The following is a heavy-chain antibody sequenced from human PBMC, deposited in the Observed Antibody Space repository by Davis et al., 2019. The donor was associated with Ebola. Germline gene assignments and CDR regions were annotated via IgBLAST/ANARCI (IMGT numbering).Heavy chain of an antibody. D-gene: IGHD6-19*01. V-gene: IGHV3-23*01. CDR1: GFTFSSCA. CDR3: AKDTSNVWFDV. J-gene: IGHJ3*01. Sequence: GESLKISCTVSGFTFSSCAMSWVRQAPGKGLEWVSGISGSGGSTYHADSVKGRFTISRDNSKNTLYLQMNGLRVEDTAIYYCAKDTSNVWFDVWGQGTMVTVSS. CDR2: ISGSGGST.